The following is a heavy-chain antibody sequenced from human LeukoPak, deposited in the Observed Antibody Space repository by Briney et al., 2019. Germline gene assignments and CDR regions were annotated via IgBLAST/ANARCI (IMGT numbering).Heavy chain of an antibody. CDR2: TYSSGST. D-gene: IGHD6-19*01. CDR3: ARLPSFSGPRIKNYYYYGMDV. J-gene: IGHJ6*02. Sequence: SETLSLTCTVSGGSISSYYWNWNRQPPGKVLEWIGYTYSSGSTNYNPYLKSRVTISVDTSKNQFSLKLSAVTDADTAVYYCARLPSFSGPRIKNYYYYGMDVWGQGTTVTVSS. V-gene: IGHV4-59*08. CDR1: GGSISSYY.